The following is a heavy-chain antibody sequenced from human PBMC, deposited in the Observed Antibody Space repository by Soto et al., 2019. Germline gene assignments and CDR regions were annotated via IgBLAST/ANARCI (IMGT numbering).Heavy chain of an antibody. J-gene: IGHJ6*02. Sequence: PSETLSLTCAVYGGSFTGYYWIWILQPPGKGLEWIGEVEHNGNTNYNPSFTSRVTISLNTSKNQFSLKLTSVTAADTAVYYCARGGGYSYHLYGMDVWGLGTTVTVSS. V-gene: IGHV4-34*01. CDR1: GGSFTGYY. CDR2: VEHNGNT. CDR3: ARGGGYSYHLYGMDV. D-gene: IGHD5-18*01.